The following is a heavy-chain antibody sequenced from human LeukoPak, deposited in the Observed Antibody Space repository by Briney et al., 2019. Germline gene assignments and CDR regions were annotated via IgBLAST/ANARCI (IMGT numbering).Heavy chain of an antibody. V-gene: IGHV1-24*01. CDR2: FDPEDGET. CDR3: ATEVTAVADGGYFQH. D-gene: IGHD6-19*01. Sequence: ASVKVSCKVSGYTLTELSMHWVRQAPGKGLEWMGGFDPEDGETIYAQKFQGRVTMTEDTSTDTAYMEPSSLRSEDTAVYYCATEVTAVADGGYFQHWGQGTLVTVSS. CDR1: GYTLTELS. J-gene: IGHJ1*01.